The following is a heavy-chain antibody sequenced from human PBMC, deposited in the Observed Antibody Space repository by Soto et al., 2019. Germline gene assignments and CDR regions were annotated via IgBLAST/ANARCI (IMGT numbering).Heavy chain of an antibody. CDR1: GGTFSSYA. D-gene: IGHD2-8*01. CDR2: IIPIFGTA. Sequence: ASVKVSCKASGGTFSSYAISWVRQAPGQGLEWMGGIIPIFGTANYAQKFQGRVTITADESTGTAYMELSSLRSEDTAVYYCARSPYCTNGVCPYYFDYWGQGTLVTVSS. J-gene: IGHJ4*02. V-gene: IGHV1-69*13. CDR3: ARSPYCTNGVCPYYFDY.